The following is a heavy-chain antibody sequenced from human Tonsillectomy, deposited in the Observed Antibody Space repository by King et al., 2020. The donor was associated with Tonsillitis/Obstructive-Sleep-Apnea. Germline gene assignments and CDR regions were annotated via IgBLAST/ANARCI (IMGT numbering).Heavy chain of an antibody. CDR3: ARMFRVIDY. V-gene: IGHV1-46*02. CDR1: GYTFNSYY. CDR2: INPSGGST. D-gene: IGHD3-10*01. J-gene: IGHJ4*02. Sequence: QLVQSGAEVKKPGASVKGSFKAYGYTFNSYYMNWVRQAPGQGLEWMGIINPSGGSTSYAQKFQGRVTMTRDTSTSTVYMELSSLRSEYTAVYYCARMFRVIDYWGQGTLVTVSS.